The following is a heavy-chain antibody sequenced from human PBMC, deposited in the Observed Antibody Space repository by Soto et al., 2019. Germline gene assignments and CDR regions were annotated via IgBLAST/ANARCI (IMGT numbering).Heavy chain of an antibody. V-gene: IGHV4-31*03. CDR1: GGSISSGGYY. Sequence: QVQLQESGPGLVKPSQTLSLTCTVSGGSISSGGYYWSWIRQHPGKGLEWIGYIYYSGSTYYNPSLKSRVTISVDTSKNQFSLKLSSVTAADTAVYYCARGYRGTVVAAFFDYWGQGTLVTVSS. D-gene: IGHD2-15*01. CDR2: IYYSGST. J-gene: IGHJ4*02. CDR3: ARGYRGTVVAAFFDY.